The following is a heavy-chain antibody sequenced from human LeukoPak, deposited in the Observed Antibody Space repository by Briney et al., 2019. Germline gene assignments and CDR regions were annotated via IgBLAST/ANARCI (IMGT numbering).Heavy chain of an antibody. D-gene: IGHD2-21*02. J-gene: IGHJ4*02. V-gene: IGHV4-59*01. Sequence: PSETLSLTCTVSGGSISSYYWSWIRQPPGKGLEWIGYIYYSGSTNYNPSLKSRVTISVDTSKNQFSLKLSSVTAADTAVYYCARYVVVTAYFDYWGQGTLVTVSS. CDR3: ARYVVVTAYFDY. CDR1: GGSISSYY. CDR2: IYYSGST.